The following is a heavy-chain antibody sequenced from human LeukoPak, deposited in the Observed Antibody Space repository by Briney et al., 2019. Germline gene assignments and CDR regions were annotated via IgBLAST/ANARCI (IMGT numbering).Heavy chain of an antibody. CDR2: ISAYNGNT. CDR1: GYTFTSYG. D-gene: IGHD1-14*01. Sequence: ASVKVSCKASGYTFTSYGISWVRQAPGQGLEWMGWISAYNGNTNYAQKLQGRVTMTTDTSTSTAYMELWNLRPDDTAVYYCARSRVSHTTVSTLLYWGQGTLVTVSS. CDR3: ARSRVSHTTVSTLLY. J-gene: IGHJ4*02. V-gene: IGHV1-18*01.